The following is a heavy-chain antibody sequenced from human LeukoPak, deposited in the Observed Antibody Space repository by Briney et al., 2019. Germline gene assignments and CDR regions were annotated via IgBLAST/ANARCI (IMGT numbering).Heavy chain of an antibody. V-gene: IGHV3-9*01. CDR3: ARGALYDDYVWGSYRNYFDY. Sequence: GGSLRPSCAASGFTFDDYAMHWVRQAPGKGLEWVSGISWNSGSIGYADSVKGRFTISRDNAKNSLYLQMNSLRAEDTALYYCARGALYDDYVWGSYRNYFDYWGQGTLVTVSS. J-gene: IGHJ4*02. CDR2: ISWNSGSI. CDR1: GFTFDDYA. D-gene: IGHD3-16*01.